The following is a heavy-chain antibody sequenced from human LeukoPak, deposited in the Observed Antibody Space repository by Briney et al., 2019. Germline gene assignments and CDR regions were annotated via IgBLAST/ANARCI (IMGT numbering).Heavy chain of an antibody. CDR2: LYYDGRT. Sequence: PSETLSLTCTVFGDSVSSSNYYWAWFRQPPGKGLDWIVSLYYDGRTYYSPSLESRVTVSVDTSKNQFALKLTSVTAADTAMYYCARGYYGSGTKAGLDPWGQGTLVTVSS. D-gene: IGHD3-10*01. CDR3: ARGYYGSGTKAGLDP. CDR1: GDSVSSSNYY. V-gene: IGHV4-39*01. J-gene: IGHJ5*02.